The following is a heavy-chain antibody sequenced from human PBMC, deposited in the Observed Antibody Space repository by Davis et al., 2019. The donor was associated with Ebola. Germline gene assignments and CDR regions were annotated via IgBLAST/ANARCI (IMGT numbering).Heavy chain of an antibody. CDR1: GYTFTSYY. V-gene: IGHV1-46*01. CDR3: ARDTPLTTDDYYYYGMDV. CDR2: INPSGGST. D-gene: IGHD4-11*01. Sequence: ASVKVSCKPCGYTFTSYYMHWVRQAPGQGLEWMGIINPSGGSTSYAQKFQGRVTMTRDTSTSTVYMELSRLRSEDTAVYYCARDTPLTTDDYYYYGMDVWGQGTTVTVSS. J-gene: IGHJ6*02.